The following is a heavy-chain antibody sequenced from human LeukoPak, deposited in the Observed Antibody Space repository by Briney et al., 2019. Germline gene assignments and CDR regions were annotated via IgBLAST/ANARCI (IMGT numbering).Heavy chain of an antibody. V-gene: IGHV4-34*01. CDR1: GGSFSGYY. CDR2: INHSGST. Sequence: KPSETLSLTCAVDGGSFSGYYWSWSRQPRGKGLEWIGEINHSGSTNYNPSLKRGVTISVDPSKTQFSLKLSSVTAADPAVYYCARGPPTHTAHIAAAGRGFDPWRQGTLVTVSS. CDR3: ARGPPTHTAHIAAAGRGFDP. J-gene: IGHJ5*02. D-gene: IGHD6-13*01.